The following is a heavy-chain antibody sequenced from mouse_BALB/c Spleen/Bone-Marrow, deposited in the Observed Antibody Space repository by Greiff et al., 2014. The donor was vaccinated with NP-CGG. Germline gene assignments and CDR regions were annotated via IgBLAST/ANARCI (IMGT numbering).Heavy chain of an antibody. V-gene: IGHV5-6-5*01. CDR2: ISSGRST. J-gene: IGHJ4*01. CDR3: ARGRTRGYTMDY. Sequence: EVKLMESGGGLVKPGGSLKLSCAASGFTFSSYAMSWVRQTPEKRLEWVASISSGRSTYYPDSAKGRFTISRDNARNILYLQMSSLRSEDTAMYYCARGRTRGYTMDYWGQGTSVTVSS. CDR1: GFTFSSYA.